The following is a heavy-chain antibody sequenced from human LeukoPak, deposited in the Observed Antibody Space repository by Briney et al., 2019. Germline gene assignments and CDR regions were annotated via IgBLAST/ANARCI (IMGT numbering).Heavy chain of an antibody. CDR1: GFTFSSYS. CDR2: ISSSSSSI. Sequence: PGGSLRLSCAASGFTFSSYSMNWVRQAPGKGLERVSSISSSSSSIYYADSVKGRFIISRDNSNNTLYLQINSMRAEDTAVYYCARSYYEYYYDSSGYYRPYFDYWGQGTLVTVSS. D-gene: IGHD3-22*01. CDR3: ARSYYEYYYDSSGYYRPYFDY. V-gene: IGHV3-21*01. J-gene: IGHJ4*02.